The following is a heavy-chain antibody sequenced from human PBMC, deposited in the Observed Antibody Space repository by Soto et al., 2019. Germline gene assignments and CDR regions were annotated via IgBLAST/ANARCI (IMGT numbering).Heavy chain of an antibody. J-gene: IGHJ5*02. CDR3: ARERPPRIIVATKNNWFDP. Sequence: SETLSLTCAVYGGCFSGYYWSWIRQPPGKGLEWIGEINHSGSTNYNPSLKSRVTISVDTSKNQFSLKLSSVTAADTAVYYCARERPPRIIVATKNNWFDPWSQGNLVTVS. CDR2: INHSGST. CDR1: GGCFSGYY. D-gene: IGHD5-12*01. V-gene: IGHV4-34*01.